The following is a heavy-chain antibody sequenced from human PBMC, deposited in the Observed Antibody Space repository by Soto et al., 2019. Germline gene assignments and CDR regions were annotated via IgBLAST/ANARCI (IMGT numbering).Heavy chain of an antibody. D-gene: IGHD5-18*01. Sequence: GASVKVSCKASGGTFSSYAISWVRQAPGQGLEWMGGIIPIFGTANYAQKFQGRVTITADESTSTAYMELSSLRSEDTAVYYCARGRDTAMVIDYWGQGTLVTVSS. CDR3: ARGRDTAMVIDY. CDR2: IIPIFGTA. J-gene: IGHJ4*02. V-gene: IGHV1-69*13. CDR1: GGTFSSYA.